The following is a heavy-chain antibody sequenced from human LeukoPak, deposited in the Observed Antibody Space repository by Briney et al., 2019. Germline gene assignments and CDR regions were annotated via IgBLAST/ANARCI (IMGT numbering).Heavy chain of an antibody. Sequence: SETLSLTCAVYGGSFSGYYWSWIRQPPGKGLEWIGEINHSGSTNYNPSLKSRVTISVDTSKNQFSLKLSSVTAADTAVYYCARAVWGSSGSYSEFDYWGQGTLVTVSS. J-gene: IGHJ4*02. CDR2: INHSGST. D-gene: IGHD1-26*01. V-gene: IGHV4-34*01. CDR3: ARAVWGSSGSYSEFDY. CDR1: GGSFSGYY.